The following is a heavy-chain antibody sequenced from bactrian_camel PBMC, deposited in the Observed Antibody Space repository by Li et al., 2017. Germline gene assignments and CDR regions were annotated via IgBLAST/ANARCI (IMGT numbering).Heavy chain of an antibody. Sequence: HVQLVESGGGSKQAGDSLRLSCTVSGYMHIPYCVGWYRQAPGNECELVSRITRDGNTNYAESVKGRFTISPDHVKNTVYLQMTNLTPEDTAMYYCAAGLWVDNHLEYNYWGQGTQVTVS. CDR2: ITRDGNT. D-gene: IGHD5*01. CDR1: GYMHIPYC. J-gene: IGHJ4*01. CDR3: AAGLWVDNHLEYNY. V-gene: IGHV3S53*01.